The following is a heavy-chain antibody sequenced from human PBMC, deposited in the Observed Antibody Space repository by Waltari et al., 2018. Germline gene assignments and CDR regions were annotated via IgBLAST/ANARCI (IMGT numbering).Heavy chain of an antibody. Sequence: QVQLQESGPGLVKPSETLSLTCTVSGGSISSHYWSWLRQPPGKGLEWIGYIYYSGSTNYNPSLKSRVTISVDTSKNQFSLKLSSVTAADTAVYYCARVRTGYYNGDAFDIWGQGTMVTVSS. V-gene: IGHV4-59*11. CDR1: GGSISSHY. D-gene: IGHD3-9*01. CDR3: ARVRTGYYNGDAFDI. J-gene: IGHJ3*02. CDR2: IYYSGST.